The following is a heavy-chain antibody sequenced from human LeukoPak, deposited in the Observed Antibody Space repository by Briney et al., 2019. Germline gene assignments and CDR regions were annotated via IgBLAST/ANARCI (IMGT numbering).Heavy chain of an antibody. CDR1: GYTFTSYD. V-gene: IGHV1-8*01. J-gene: IGHJ4*02. CDR3: ARERLPTYYYDSSGYYQFDY. Sequence: ASVKVSCKASGYTFTSYDINWVRQATGQGLEWMGWMNPNSGNTGYAQKFQGRVTMTRNTSISTAYMELSSLRSEDTAVYYCARERLPTYYYDSSGYYQFDYWGQGTLVTVSS. D-gene: IGHD3-22*01. CDR2: MNPNSGNT.